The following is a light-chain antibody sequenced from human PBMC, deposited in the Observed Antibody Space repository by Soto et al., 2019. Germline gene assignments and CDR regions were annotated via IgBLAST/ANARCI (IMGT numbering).Light chain of an antibody. CDR3: VLYMGSGISV. Sequence: QAVVTQEPSFSVSPGGPVTLTCGLSSGSVSTTYYPSWYQQTPGQAPRTLIYNTDIRSSGVPDRFSGSILGNKAALTITGAQADDESDYYCVLYMGSGISVFGGGTKLTVL. V-gene: IGLV8-61*01. CDR2: NTD. J-gene: IGLJ3*02. CDR1: SGSVSTTYY.